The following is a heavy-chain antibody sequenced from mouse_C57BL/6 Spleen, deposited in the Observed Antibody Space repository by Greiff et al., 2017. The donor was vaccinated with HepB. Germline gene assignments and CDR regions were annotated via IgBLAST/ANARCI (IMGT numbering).Heavy chain of an antibody. D-gene: IGHD2-1*01. CDR3: ARHYGNLYAMDY. CDR2: INPSSGYT. J-gene: IGHJ4*01. Sequence: QVQLQQSGAELARPGASVKMSCKASGYTFTSYTMHWVKQRPGQGLEWIGYINPSSGYTKYNQKFKDKATLTADKSSSTAYMQLSSLTSEDSAVYYCARHYGNLYAMDYWGQGTSVTVSS. CDR1: GYTFTSYT. V-gene: IGHV1-4*01.